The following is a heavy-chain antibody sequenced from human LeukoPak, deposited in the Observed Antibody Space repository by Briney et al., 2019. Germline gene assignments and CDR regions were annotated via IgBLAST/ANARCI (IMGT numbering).Heavy chain of an antibody. CDR3: ARDGRDFWSGYRDYYYYYMDV. D-gene: IGHD3-3*01. V-gene: IGHV3-30*03. Sequence: PGGSLRLSCAASGFTFSSYGMHWVRQAPGKGLEWVAVISYDGSNKYYADSVKGRFTISRDNSKNTLYLQMNSLRAEDTAVYYCARDGRDFWSGYRDYYYYYMDVWGKGTTVTVSS. CDR1: GFTFSSYG. J-gene: IGHJ6*03. CDR2: ISYDGSNK.